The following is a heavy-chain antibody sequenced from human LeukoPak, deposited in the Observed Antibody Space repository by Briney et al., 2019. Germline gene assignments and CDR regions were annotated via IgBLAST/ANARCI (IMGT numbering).Heavy chain of an antibody. V-gene: IGHV3-48*01. Sequence: GGSLRLSCAASGFTFSSYWMNWVRQAPGKGLEWVSCISSSSSTIYYADSVKGRFTISRDNAKNSLYLQMNSLRAEDTAVYYCARVPNTSPDYWGQGTLVTVSS. J-gene: IGHJ4*02. D-gene: IGHD4/OR15-4a*01. CDR3: ARVPNTSPDY. CDR1: GFTFSSYW. CDR2: ISSSSSTI.